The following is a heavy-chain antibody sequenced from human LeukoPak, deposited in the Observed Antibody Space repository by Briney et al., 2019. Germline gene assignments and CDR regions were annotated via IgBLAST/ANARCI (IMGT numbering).Heavy chain of an antibody. J-gene: IGHJ4*02. V-gene: IGHV1-8*01. CDR3: VRTPPNWGFDY. CDR2: MNPDSGNT. Sequence: ASVKVSCKASGYTFTSYDMNWVRQATGQGLEWMGWMNPDSGNTDYAQKLQGRVTMTSDSSISTAYMELSSLRSEDTAIYYCVRTPPNWGFDYWGQGTLVTVSS. D-gene: IGHD7-27*01. CDR1: GYTFTSYD.